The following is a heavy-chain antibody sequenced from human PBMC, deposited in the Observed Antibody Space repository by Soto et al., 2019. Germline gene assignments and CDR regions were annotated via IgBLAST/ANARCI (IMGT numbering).Heavy chain of an antibody. J-gene: IGHJ4*02. V-gene: IGHV4-39*07. CDR3: ARSLATITGTLLGY. Sequence: SETLSLTCSVSGGSISNSRDYWGWIRQPPGKGLEWIATIYYSGKTYYNPSLKSRVTISVDTSKNQFSLKLNSVTAADTAVYYCARSLATITGTLLGYWGQGTLVTVSS. CDR2: IYYSGKT. D-gene: IGHD5-12*01. CDR1: GGSISNSRDY.